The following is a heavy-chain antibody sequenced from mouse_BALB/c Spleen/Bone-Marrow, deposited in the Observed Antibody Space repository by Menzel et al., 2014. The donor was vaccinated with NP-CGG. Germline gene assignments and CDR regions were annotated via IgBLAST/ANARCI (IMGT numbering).Heavy chain of an antibody. CDR3: TRGTTAGFAY. V-gene: IGHV3-2*02. CDR2: ISYSANT. CDR1: GYSITSDYA. D-gene: IGHD1-2*01. Sequence: EVKLEESGPGLVKPSQSLSLTCTVTGYSITSDYAWNWIRQFPGNKLEWMGYISYSANTNYNPSPKSRISITRDTSKNQFFLQLNSVTAEDTATYYCTRGTTAGFAYWGLGTLVTVSA. J-gene: IGHJ3*01.